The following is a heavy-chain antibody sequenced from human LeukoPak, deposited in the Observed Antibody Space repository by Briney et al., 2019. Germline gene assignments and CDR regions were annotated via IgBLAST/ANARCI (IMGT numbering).Heavy chain of an antibody. CDR3: SRSLDY. J-gene: IGHJ4*02. Sequence: QPGGSLRLSCAASGFPLRGFWMDGVRQAPGKGREGVAKIKEDGSQQYYADSVKGRFTISKDNAKNSLYLQMNSLRVEDTAIYYCSRSLDYLGQGALVTVSS. CDR2: IKEDGSQQ. CDR1: GFPLRGFW. V-gene: IGHV3-7*01.